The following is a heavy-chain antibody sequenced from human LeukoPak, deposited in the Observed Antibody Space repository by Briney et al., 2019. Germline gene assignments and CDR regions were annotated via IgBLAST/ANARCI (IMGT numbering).Heavy chain of an antibody. J-gene: IGHJ5*02. V-gene: IGHV1-2*02. D-gene: IGHD4-17*01. CDR2: INPNSGGA. CDR1: GYTFTCYY. Sequence: ASVKVSCKASGYTFTCYYMHWVRQAPGQGLEWKGWINPNSGGANYEKKYQGRVTMTRDTPISTAYMELSRLRSDDTAVYYCARDLDYGDYDWVSCGQGTLVTVSS. CDR3: ARDLDYGDYDWVS.